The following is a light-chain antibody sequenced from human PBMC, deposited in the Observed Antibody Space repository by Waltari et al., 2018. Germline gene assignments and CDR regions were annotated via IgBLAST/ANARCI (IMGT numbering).Light chain of an antibody. J-gene: IGLJ3*02. CDR3: CSYAGRATWA. Sequence: QSALTQPRSVSGSPGHSVTISCTGTSSDVGGSDYVSWYQQHPGKAPKLVIYDVNKRPSGVPDRFSGSKSGNTASLTISGLQADDEADYNCCSYAGRATWAFGGGTKLTVL. CDR2: DVN. CDR1: SSDVGGSDY. V-gene: IGLV2-11*01.